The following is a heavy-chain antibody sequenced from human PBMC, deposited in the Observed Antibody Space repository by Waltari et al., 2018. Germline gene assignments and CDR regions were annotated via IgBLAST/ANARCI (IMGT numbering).Heavy chain of an antibody. CDR2: IYVGGHT. Sequence: EVQLVDSGGGLIKPGGSLRLSCSASGFSGTHNYIPWVRQAPGKGLELVSLIYVGGHTLYADSVKGRFTISNDDSRNTLFLQMNNLRAEDTAVYYCARGGNNRDYYDHYAHWYFDLWGRGSLVTVSS. CDR1: GFSGTHNY. D-gene: IGHD3-16*01. J-gene: IGHJ2*01. V-gene: IGHV3-53*01. CDR3: ARGGNNRDYYDHYAHWYFDL.